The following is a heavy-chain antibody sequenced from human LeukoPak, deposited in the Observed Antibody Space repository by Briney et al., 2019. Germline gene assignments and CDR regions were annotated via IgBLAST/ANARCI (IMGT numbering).Heavy chain of an antibody. CDR3: ARDYGLNFGY. J-gene: IGHJ4*02. Sequence: GGSLRLSCAASGFTFSNYWMSWVRQAPGKGLEWVAKIKQDGSEEYYVDSVKGRFTISRDNAKNSLFLQMNSLRAEDTAVYYCARDYGLNFGYWGQGTLVTVSS. CDR2: IKQDGSEE. CDR1: GFTFSNYW. V-gene: IGHV3-7*01. D-gene: IGHD3-10*01.